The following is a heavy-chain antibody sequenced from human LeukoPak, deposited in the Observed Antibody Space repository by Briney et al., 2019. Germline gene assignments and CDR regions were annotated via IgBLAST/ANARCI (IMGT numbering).Heavy chain of an antibody. CDR2: INPNSGGT. CDR3: ARVLGVLRFLEWLFDY. V-gene: IGHV1-2*02. J-gene: IGHJ4*02. CDR1: GYTFTSYG. D-gene: IGHD3-3*01. Sequence: ASVKVSCKASGYTFTSYGISWVRQAPGQGLEWMGWINPNSGGTNYAQKFQGRVTMTRDTSISTAYMELSRLRSDDTAVYYCARVLGVLRFLEWLFDYWGQGTLVTVSS.